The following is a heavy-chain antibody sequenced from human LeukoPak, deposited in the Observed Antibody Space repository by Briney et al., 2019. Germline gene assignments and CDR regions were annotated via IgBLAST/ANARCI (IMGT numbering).Heavy chain of an antibody. V-gene: IGHV3-33*06. Sequence: GGSLRLSCAASGFTFSSYGMHWVRQAPGKGLEWVAAIWYDGSNQYYADSLKGRFTISRDNSKNTLYLQMNSLRAEDTAVYYCAKVIQGMGSTTGFDYWGQGTLVTVSS. CDR2: IWYDGSNQ. CDR1: GFTFSSYG. CDR3: AKVIQGMGSTTGFDY. J-gene: IGHJ4*02. D-gene: IGHD2-2*01.